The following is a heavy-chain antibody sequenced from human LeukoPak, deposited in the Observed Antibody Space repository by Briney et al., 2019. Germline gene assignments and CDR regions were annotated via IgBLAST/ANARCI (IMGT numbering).Heavy chain of an antibody. CDR2: ISSSSSYI. D-gene: IGHD3-9*01. CDR1: GFTFSSYS. J-gene: IGHJ4*02. CDR3: ARDVLTGYDTGY. V-gene: IGHV3-21*01. Sequence: KPGGSLRLSCAASGFTFSSYSMNWVRQAPGKGLEWVSSISSSSSYIYYADSVRGRFTISRDNAKNSLYLQMNSLRAEDTAVYYCARDVLTGYDTGYWGQGTLVTVSS.